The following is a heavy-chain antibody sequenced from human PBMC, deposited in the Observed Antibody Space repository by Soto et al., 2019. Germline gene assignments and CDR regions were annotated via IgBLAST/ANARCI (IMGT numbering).Heavy chain of an antibody. CDR1: GGSISSYY. V-gene: IGHV4-59*01. J-gene: IGHJ5*02. CDR2: IYYSGST. Sequence: QVQLQESGPGLVKPSETLSLTCTVSGGSISSYYWSWIRQPPGKGLEWIGYIYYSGSTNYNPSLTSRVTLSVDTSKNQFSLKLSSVTAADTAVYYCAREGRGNTAGFGELNWFDPWGQGTLVTVSS. D-gene: IGHD3-10*01. CDR3: AREGRGNTAGFGELNWFDP.